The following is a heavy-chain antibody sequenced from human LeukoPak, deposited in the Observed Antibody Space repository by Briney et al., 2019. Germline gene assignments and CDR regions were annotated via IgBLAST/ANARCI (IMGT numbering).Heavy chain of an antibody. CDR3: ARDSAGNDY. J-gene: IGHJ4*02. CDR1: GFTFSTYW. Sequence: PGGSLRLSCAASGFTFSTYWMSWVRQAPGKGLEWVANIKQDGSEKYYVDSVKGRFTLSRDNAKNSLYLQMNSLRAEDTAMYYCARDSAGNDYWDQGTLVTVSS. CDR2: IKQDGSEK. D-gene: IGHD6-13*01. V-gene: IGHV3-7*01.